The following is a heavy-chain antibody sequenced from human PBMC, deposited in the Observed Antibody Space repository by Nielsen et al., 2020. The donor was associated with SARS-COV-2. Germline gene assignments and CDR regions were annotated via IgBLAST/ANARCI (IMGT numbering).Heavy chain of an antibody. CDR3: VRGLQVPNGLAHR. D-gene: IGHD3-16*01. CDR1: GFTFGRHA. V-gene: IGHV3-23*01. CDR2: IGTSGGST. Sequence: GGSLRLSCAASGFTFGRHAMSWVRQAPGKGLEWVSLIGTSGGSTYYADSVKGRFSISRDNAKNTLYLQMNSLRAEDTAVYYCVRGLQVPNGLAHRWGQGTLVTVSS. J-gene: IGHJ4*02.